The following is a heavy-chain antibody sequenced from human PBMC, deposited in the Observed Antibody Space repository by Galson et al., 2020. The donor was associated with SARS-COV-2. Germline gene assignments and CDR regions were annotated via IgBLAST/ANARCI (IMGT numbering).Heavy chain of an antibody. CDR3: ARGEGTGSRRVGVNYFDN. J-gene: IGHJ4*02. D-gene: IGHD1-1*01. Sequence: SETLSLTRNVSATSMTSGYYWGWIRQPPGKGLEWIGSISHSGRTYYNPSLKSRVTISLDTSKNQFSLNLSSVTAADTGVYYCARGEGTGSRRVGVNYFDNWGQGTLVTVSS. CDR2: ISHSGRT. V-gene: IGHV4-38-2*02. CDR1: ATSMTSGYY.